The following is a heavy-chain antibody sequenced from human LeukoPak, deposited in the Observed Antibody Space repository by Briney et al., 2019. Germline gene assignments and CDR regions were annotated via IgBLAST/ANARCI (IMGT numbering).Heavy chain of an antibody. D-gene: IGHD3-10*01. V-gene: IGHV4-34*01. CDR1: GGSFSGYY. J-gene: IGHJ4*02. Sequence: SETLCLTCAVYGGSFSGYYWSWIRQPPGKGLEWIGEINHSGSTNYNPSLKSRVTISVDTSKNQFSLKLSSVTAADTAVYYCARLTGDYSGSYSHSFDYWGQGTLVTVSS. CDR2: INHSGST. CDR3: ARLTGDYSGSYSHSFDY.